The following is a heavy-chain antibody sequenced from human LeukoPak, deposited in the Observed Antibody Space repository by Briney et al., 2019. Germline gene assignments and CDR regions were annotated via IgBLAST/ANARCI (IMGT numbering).Heavy chain of an antibody. J-gene: IGHJ5*02. CDR3: AKDPWVSGWNNWFEP. D-gene: IGHD6-19*01. CDR1: GFTFSSYA. V-gene: IGHV3-23*01. CDR2: ISGSGDST. Sequence: GGSLRLSCAASGFTFSSYAMRWGRQAPGKGLEWVSTISGSGDSTYYADSVKGRFTISRDNSKNTLYLQMNSLRAEDPAVYYCAKDPWVSGWNNWFEPWGQGTLVTVSS.